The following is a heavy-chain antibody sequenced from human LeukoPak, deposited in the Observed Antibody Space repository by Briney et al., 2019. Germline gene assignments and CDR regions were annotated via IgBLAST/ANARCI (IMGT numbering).Heavy chain of an antibody. CDR1: GGSFSGYY. CDR2: INHSGST. CDR3: ARRYYYYYYMDV. J-gene: IGHJ6*03. Sequence: SETLSLTCAVYGGSFSGYYWSRIRQPPGKGLEWIGEINHSGSTNYNPSLKSRVTISVDTSKNQFSLKLSSVTAADTAVYYCARRYYYYYYMDVWGKGTTVTVSS. V-gene: IGHV4-34*01.